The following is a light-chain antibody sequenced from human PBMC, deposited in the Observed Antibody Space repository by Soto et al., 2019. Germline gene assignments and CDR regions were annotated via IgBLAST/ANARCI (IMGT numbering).Light chain of an antibody. CDR1: QIIDRW. Sequence: IHMTHSPSTLPASVLYRVTITFRASQIIDRWLAWYQQRPGKAPKILIYHASSLETGVPSRFIGSGSGTEFTLTISSLQPDDFATYYCQHYNSYGTFGQGTKWIS. V-gene: IGKV1-5*01. J-gene: IGKJ1*01. CDR2: HAS. CDR3: QHYNSYGT.